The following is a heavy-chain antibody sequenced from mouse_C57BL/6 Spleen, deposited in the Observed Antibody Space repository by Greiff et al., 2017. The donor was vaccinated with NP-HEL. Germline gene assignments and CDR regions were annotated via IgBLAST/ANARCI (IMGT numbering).Heavy chain of an antibody. CDR1: GFTFSDYG. J-gene: IGHJ3*01. V-gene: IGHV5-17*01. CDR3: ARTLYYYGSTSWFAY. D-gene: IGHD1-1*01. Sequence: EVKLVESGGGLVKPGGSLKLSCAASGFTFSDYGMHWVRQAPEKGLEWVAYISSGSSTIYYADTVKGRFTISRDNAKNTLFLQMTSLRSEDTAMYYCARTLYYYGSTSWFAYWGQGTLVTVSA. CDR2: ISSGSSTI.